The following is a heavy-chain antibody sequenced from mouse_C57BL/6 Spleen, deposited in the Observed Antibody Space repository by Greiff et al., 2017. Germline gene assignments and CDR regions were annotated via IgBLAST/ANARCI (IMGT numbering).Heavy chain of an antibody. D-gene: IGHD2-1*01. CDR1: GYSFTGYY. V-gene: IGHV1-42*01. Sequence: VQLQQSGPELVKPGASVKISCKASGYSFTGYYMNWVKQSPEKSLEWIGEINPSTGGTTYNQKFKAKATLTVDKSSSTAYMQLKSLTSEDSAVYYCARMDGNEFDYWGQGTTRTVSS. CDR2: INPSTGGT. J-gene: IGHJ2*01. CDR3: ARMDGNEFDY.